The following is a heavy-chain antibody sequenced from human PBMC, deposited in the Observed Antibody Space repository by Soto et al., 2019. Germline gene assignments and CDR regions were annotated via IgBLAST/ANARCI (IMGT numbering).Heavy chain of an antibody. D-gene: IGHD4-17*01. V-gene: IGHV4-4*02. CDR3: AGGSTTVVTPNWFDP. Sequence: QVQLQESGPGLVKSSETLFLTCAVSGGSITSNNLWSWIRHPPGQGLEWIGEIYHSGSANYNPSLKSRIIMSVGKSMNQFSLKLSAVTAADTAVYYCAGGSTTVVTPNWFDPWGQGTLVTVSS. CDR2: IYHSGSA. CDR1: GGSITSNNL. J-gene: IGHJ5*02.